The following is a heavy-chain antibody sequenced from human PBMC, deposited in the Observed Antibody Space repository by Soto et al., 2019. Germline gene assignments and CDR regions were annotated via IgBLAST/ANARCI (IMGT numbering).Heavy chain of an antibody. CDR1: GGSISSSSYY. Sequence: SETLSLTCTVSGGSISSSSYYWGWIRQPPGKGLEWIGSIYYSGSTYYNPSLKSRVTISVDTSKNQFSLKLSSVTAADTAVYYCARRDIFWSGYGSWGQGTLVTVSS. CDR2: IYYSGST. J-gene: IGHJ5*02. V-gene: IGHV4-39*01. CDR3: ARRDIFWSGYGS. D-gene: IGHD3-3*01.